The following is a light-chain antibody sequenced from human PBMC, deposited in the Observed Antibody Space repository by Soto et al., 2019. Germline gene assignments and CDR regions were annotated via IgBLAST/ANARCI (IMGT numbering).Light chain of an antibody. Sequence: QSALTQPASVSGSPEQSITISCTGTSSDVGGHNAVSWYRQDPGKAPKLVIYDVTNRPSGVSNRFSGSKSGNTASLTISGLQTEDEADYYCSSFTSSITYVFGTGTQLTVL. CDR3: SSFTSSITYV. J-gene: IGLJ1*01. V-gene: IGLV2-14*01. CDR2: DVT. CDR1: SSDVGGHNA.